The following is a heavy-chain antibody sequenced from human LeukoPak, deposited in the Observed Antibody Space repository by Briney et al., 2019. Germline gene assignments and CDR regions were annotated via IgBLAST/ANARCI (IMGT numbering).Heavy chain of an antibody. CDR3: ARGKQQLVLPDNWFDP. CDR2: IYSGGST. CDR1: GFTVSSNY. Sequence: PGGSLRLSCAASGFTVSSNYMSWVRQAPGKGLEWVSVIYSGGSTYYADSVKGRFTISRDNSKNTLYLQMNSLRAEDTAVYYCARGKQQLVLPDNWFDPWGQGTLVTVS. V-gene: IGHV3-66*01. D-gene: IGHD6-13*01. J-gene: IGHJ5*02.